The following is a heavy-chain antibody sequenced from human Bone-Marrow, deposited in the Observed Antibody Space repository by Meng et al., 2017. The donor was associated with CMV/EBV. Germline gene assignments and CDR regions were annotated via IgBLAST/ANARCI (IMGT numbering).Heavy chain of an antibody. J-gene: IGHJ3*02. CDR1: GFTFSSYW. D-gene: IGHD7-27*01. CDR2: INSDGSST. CDR3: AREGWGDAFDI. Sequence: GESLKISCAASGFTFSSYWMHWVRQAPGKGLVWVSRINSDGSSTIYADSVKGRFTISRDNAKNTLYLQMNSLRAEDTAVYYCAREGWGDAFDIWGQGTRVTVSS. V-gene: IGHV3-74*01.